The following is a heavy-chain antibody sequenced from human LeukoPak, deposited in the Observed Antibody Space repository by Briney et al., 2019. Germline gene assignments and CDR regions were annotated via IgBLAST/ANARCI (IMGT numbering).Heavy chain of an antibody. V-gene: IGHV4-4*07. CDR3: ARHRPGERRFDP. CDR1: GGSFSSYY. Sequence: PSETLSLTCTVSGGSFSSYYWSWIRQPAGKGLEWMGRIYTSGSTDYNPSTKSRLTMSVDTSKNQFSLTFTSVTAADAAVYYRARHRPGERRFDPWGQGTLVTVSS. D-gene: IGHD3-16*01. J-gene: IGHJ5*02. CDR2: IYTSGST.